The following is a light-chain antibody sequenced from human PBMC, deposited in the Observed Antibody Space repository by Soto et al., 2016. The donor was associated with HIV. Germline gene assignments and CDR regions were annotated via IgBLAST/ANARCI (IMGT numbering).Light chain of an antibody. CDR2: DDS. CDR3: QVWDSSSDHPHVV. V-gene: IGLV3-21*03. J-gene: IGLJ2*01. Sequence: SYVLPQPPSVSVAPGKTARITCGGNNIGSKSVHWYQQKPGQAPVLVVYDDSDRPSRIPERFSGSNTGNTATLTISRVEAGDEADYYCQVWDSSSDHPHVVFGGGTKLTVL. CDR1: NIGSKS.